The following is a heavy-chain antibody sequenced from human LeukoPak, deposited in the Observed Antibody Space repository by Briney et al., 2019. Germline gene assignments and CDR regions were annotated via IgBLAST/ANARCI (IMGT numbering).Heavy chain of an antibody. D-gene: IGHD4-17*01. Sequence: GSLRLSCAASGFTFSIYGMGWVRQAPGKGLEWIGYIYYSGSTNYNPSLKSRVTISVDTSKNQFSLKLSSVTAADTAFYYCAKAKYRDGDTVLPYVAFDIWGQGTMVTVSS. CDR3: AKAKYRDGDTVLPYVAFDI. CDR1: GFTFSIYG. V-gene: IGHV4-59*01. CDR2: IYYSGST. J-gene: IGHJ3*02.